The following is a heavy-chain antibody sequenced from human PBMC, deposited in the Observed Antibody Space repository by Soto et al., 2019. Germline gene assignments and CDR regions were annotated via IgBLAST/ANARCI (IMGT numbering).Heavy chain of an antibody. V-gene: IGHV4-59*01. Sequence: SETPSLTCTVSGGSISSYFCGWIRQPPGKGLEWIGYIFDSGSSNYHPSLQSRVTISVDTSRNQFSLQLTSVTAADTADYYCARGFPYCTSRTCYPLVDYWGQGTLVTVSS. CDR1: GGSISSYF. D-gene: IGHD2-2*01. CDR3: ARGFPYCTSRTCYPLVDY. CDR2: IFDSGSS. J-gene: IGHJ4*02.